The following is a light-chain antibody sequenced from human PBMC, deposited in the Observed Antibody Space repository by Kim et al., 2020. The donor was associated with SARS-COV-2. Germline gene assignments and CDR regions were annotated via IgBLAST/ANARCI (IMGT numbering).Light chain of an antibody. J-gene: IGKJ5*01. CDR2: DAS. V-gene: IGKV3-11*01. CDR1: QSVSNY. CDR3: QQRNNWPRSIT. Sequence: EIVLTQSPATLSLSPGERATLSCRASQSVSNYLAWYQHKPGQAPRLLIYDASTRATGIPARFSGSGSGTDFILTISSLEPEDFAVYYCQQRNNWPRSITFGQGTRLEIK.